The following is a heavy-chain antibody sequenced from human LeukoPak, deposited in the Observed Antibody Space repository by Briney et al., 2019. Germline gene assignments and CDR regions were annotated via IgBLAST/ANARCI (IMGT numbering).Heavy chain of an antibody. CDR1: GFTFSGYA. V-gene: IGHV3-23*01. Sequence: GGSLRLSCAASGFTFSGYAMSWVRQAPGEGLEWVSVITGSGDNTYYADSVRGRFTISRDNSKNTLYLQMNSLRAEDTAIYYCARHLIYSYIPFDNWGQGTLVTVSS. CDR2: ITGSGDNT. D-gene: IGHD3-16*02. CDR3: ARHLIYSYIPFDN. J-gene: IGHJ4*02.